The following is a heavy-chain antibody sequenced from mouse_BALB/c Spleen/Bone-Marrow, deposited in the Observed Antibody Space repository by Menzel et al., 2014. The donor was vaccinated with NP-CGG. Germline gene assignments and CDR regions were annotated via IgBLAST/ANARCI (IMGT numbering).Heavy chain of an antibody. CDR3: ARDTLMYFDA. Sequence: EVKLMESGGGLVQPGGSLRLSCATSGFTFTDYYMTWVRQPPGKALEWLGFIRNKANGYTTEYCASVKGRFTISRDNSQSILYLQMNTLRAEDSATYYCARDTLMYFDAWGAGTTVTVSS. V-gene: IGHV7-3*02. J-gene: IGHJ1*01. CDR2: IRNKANGYTT. CDR1: GFTFTDYY.